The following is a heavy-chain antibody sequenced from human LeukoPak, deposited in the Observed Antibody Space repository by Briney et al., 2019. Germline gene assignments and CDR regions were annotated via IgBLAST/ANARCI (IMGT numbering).Heavy chain of an antibody. CDR2: IDPNSGGT. J-gene: IGHJ3*02. CDR3: ARDPDTTSGLDAFDI. D-gene: IGHD5-18*01. Sequence: GASVKVSCKASGYTFTGYYMLWVRQAPGQGLEWMGRIDPNSGGTNYAQKFQGRVTMTRDTSISTAYMELSRLRSDDTAVYYCARDPDTTSGLDAFDIWGQGTMVTVSS. V-gene: IGHV1-2*06. CDR1: GYTFTGYY.